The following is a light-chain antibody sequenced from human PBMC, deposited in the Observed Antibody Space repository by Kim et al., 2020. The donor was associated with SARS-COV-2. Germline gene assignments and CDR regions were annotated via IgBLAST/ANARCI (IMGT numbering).Light chain of an antibody. V-gene: IGKV3-15*01. CDR1: QTINNK. CDR3: QQSNDWPPLT. CDR2: DAT. Sequence: STGERATLSYRASQTINNKLVWYQQKPGQAPRLLIYDATTRATGVPARFIGSGSETDFTLTISSLQSEDFAVYYCQQSNDWPPLTFGQGTKVDIK. J-gene: IGKJ1*01.